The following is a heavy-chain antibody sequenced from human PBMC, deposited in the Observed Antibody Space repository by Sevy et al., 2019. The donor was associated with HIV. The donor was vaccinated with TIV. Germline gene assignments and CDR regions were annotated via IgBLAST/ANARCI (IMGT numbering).Heavy chain of an antibody. V-gene: IGHV3-49*03. CDR1: GFTFGDYA. D-gene: IGHD3-10*01. CDR2: IRSKTYGGTT. CDR3: STEGSEGTMVQPNAFDF. J-gene: IGHJ3*01. Sequence: GVSLRLSCTASGFTFGDYAMSWFRQAPGKGLEWVGFIRSKTYGGTTEYAASMKGRFTISRADSKSIAYLQMNSLKTESTAVYYCSTEGSEGTMVQPNAFDFWGQGTMVTVSS.